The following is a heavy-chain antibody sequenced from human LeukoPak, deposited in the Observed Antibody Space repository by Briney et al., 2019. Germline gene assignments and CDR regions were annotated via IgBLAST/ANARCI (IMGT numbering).Heavy chain of an antibody. Sequence: GASVKVSCKASGYTFTSYGISWVRQAPGQGLEWMGWISAYNGNTNYAQNLQGRVTMTTDTSTSTAYMELRSLRSDDTAVYYCARDQELRSSTGNEVFDYWGQGALVTVSS. CDR1: GYTFTSYG. J-gene: IGHJ4*02. CDR3: ARDQELRSSTGNEVFDY. D-gene: IGHD2-2*01. CDR2: ISAYNGNT. V-gene: IGHV1-18*01.